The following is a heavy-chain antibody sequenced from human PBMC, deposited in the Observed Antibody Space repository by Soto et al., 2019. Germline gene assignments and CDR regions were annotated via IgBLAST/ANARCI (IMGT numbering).Heavy chain of an antibody. Sequence: GGSLRLSCTASGFTFGDYAMNWFRQAPGKGLEWVGFIRSKAYGGTTENAASVKGRFTISRDDSKSIAYLQMNSLKTEDTAVYYCTPLTTVISPWGQGTLVTVSS. V-gene: IGHV3-49*03. D-gene: IGHD4-17*01. CDR1: GFTFGDYA. CDR3: TPLTTVISP. CDR2: IRSKAYGGTT. J-gene: IGHJ5*02.